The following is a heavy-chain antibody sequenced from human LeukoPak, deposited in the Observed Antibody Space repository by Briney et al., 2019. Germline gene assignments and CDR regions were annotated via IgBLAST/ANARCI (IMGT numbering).Heavy chain of an antibody. V-gene: IGHV3-48*04. CDR2: ISNSADTI. Sequence: GGSLRLSCAASGFTFSSYAMSWVRQAPGKGLEWVSYISNSADTIYYADSVKGRFTISRDNAKRSVFLHMSSLRAEDTAVYYCASGYTYGYVQSFDYWGQGTLVTVSS. CDR1: GFTFSSYA. J-gene: IGHJ4*02. CDR3: ASGYTYGYVQSFDY. D-gene: IGHD5-18*01.